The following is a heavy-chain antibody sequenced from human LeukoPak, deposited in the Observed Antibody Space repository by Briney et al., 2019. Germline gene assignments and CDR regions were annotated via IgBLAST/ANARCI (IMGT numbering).Heavy chain of an antibody. Sequence: PGGSLRLSCAASGFTFSSYGMHWVRQAPGKGLEWVAVISYDGSNKYYADSVKGRFTISRDNSKNTLYLQMNSLRAEDTAVYYCARDYYSSSALDYWGQGTLVTVSS. V-gene: IGHV3-30*19. CDR3: ARDYYSSSALDY. CDR2: ISYDGSNK. CDR1: GFTFSSYG. D-gene: IGHD6-6*01. J-gene: IGHJ4*02.